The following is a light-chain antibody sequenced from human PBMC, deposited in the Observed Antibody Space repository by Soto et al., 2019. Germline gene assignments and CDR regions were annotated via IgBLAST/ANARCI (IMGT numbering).Light chain of an antibody. CDR1: SSDVGGYNY. J-gene: IGLJ1*01. Sequence: QSALTQPRSVSGSPGQSVTISCNGTSSDVGGYNYVSWYQQHPGKAPKLMIYDVSKRPSGVPDRFSGSKSGNTASLTISGLQAEDEADYYCCSYAGSYTPTYVFGTGTKLTVL. CDR2: DVS. CDR3: CSYAGSYTPTYV. V-gene: IGLV2-11*01.